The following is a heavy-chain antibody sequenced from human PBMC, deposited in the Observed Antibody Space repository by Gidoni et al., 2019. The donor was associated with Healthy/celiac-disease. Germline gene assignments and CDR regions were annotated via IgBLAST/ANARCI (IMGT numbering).Heavy chain of an antibody. Sequence: QVQLQESVPGLVKPSQTLSLTCTVSGGSISSGGYYWSWIRQHPGKGLEWIGYIYYSGSTYYNPSLKSRVTISVDTSKNQFSLKLSSVTAADTAVYYCARRFRGGGSEFDPWGQGTLVTVSS. CDR1: GGSISSGGYY. V-gene: IGHV4-31*03. J-gene: IGHJ5*02. D-gene: IGHD2-15*01. CDR2: IYYSGST. CDR3: ARRFRGGGSEFDP.